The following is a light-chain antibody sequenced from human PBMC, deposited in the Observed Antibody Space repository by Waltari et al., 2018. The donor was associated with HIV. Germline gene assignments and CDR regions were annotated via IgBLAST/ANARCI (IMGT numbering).Light chain of an antibody. J-gene: IGLJ2*01. Sequence: QSVLTQPPSASGTPGQRVTISCSGSNSNIGSNSVNWYQQLPGTAPKLLIYNSKQRPSWVPDRCSGSKSGTSASLAISGLQSEDEADYYCAAWDDSRNAHVVFGGGTKLTVL. CDR2: NSK. CDR1: NSNIGSNS. V-gene: IGLV1-44*01. CDR3: AAWDDSRNAHVV.